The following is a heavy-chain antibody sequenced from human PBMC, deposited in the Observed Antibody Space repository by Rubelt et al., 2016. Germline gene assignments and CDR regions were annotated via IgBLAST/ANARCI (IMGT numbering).Heavy chain of an antibody. CDR3: AKDLTHDSSGYHPGSDYGLDV. CDR1: GFPFEDCV. D-gene: IGHD3-22*01. CDR2: ISWNGDYE. J-gene: IGHJ6*02. Sequence: PGRSLRLSCASSGFPFEDCVMHWVRQVPGKGLEWVASISWNGDYEGYADSLQGRFTISRDNSKNSIYLQINSLRPGDTALYFCAKDLTHDSSGYHPGSDYGLDVWGQGTTVSVSS. V-gene: IGHV3-9*01.